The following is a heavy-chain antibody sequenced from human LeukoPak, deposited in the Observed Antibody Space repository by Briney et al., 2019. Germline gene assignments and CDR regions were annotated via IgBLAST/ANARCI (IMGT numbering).Heavy chain of an antibody. J-gene: IGHJ4*02. CDR3: ATDLVGGTPKFDY. D-gene: IGHD1-26*01. CDR2: IYPEDGET. Sequence: ASVKVSCKVSGYTLTELSMHWVRQAPGKGLEWMSGIYPEDGETFYAQKLQGRVTMPEDTSTDTAYMELSSLRSEDTAVYYCATDLVGGTPKFDYWGQGTLVTVSS. V-gene: IGHV1-24*01. CDR1: GYTLTELS.